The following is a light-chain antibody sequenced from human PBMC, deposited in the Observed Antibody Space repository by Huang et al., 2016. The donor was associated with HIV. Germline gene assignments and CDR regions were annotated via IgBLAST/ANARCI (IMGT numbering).Light chain of an antibody. V-gene: IGKV1-39*01. CDR2: AAS. J-gene: IGKJ2*01. CDR1: QNIATS. Sequence: DIPMTQSPSSLSASVGERVTFTCRAGQNIATSLNWYQQRPGKAPKLLIYAASTLQSGVPSRFSGSGSGSEFTLTISSLQPEDFASYFCQQSYNAPYTFGQGTKLDIK. CDR3: QQSYNAPYT.